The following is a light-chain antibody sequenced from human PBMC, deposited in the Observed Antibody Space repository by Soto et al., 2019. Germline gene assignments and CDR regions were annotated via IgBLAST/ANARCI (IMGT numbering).Light chain of an antibody. CDR1: QSISTN. CDR2: AAS. CDR3: QQTYSTPPT. V-gene: IGKV1-39*01. J-gene: IGKJ1*01. Sequence: DIQMTQSPSSLSASVGDRVTITCRASQSISTNLAWYQQKTGLAPKLLIYAASSLQSGVPSRFSGSGSETDFTLTSISLQPEDVATYYCQQTYSTPPTFGQGTKVDIK.